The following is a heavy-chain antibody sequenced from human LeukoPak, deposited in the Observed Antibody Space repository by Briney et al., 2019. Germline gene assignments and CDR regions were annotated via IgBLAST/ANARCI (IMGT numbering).Heavy chain of an antibody. CDR2: IYYSGST. D-gene: IGHD2-15*01. J-gene: IGHJ3*02. Sequence: SETLSLTCTVSDDSIGSSSYYWGWIRQPPGKGLGWIGIIYYSGSTSYNPSLKSRVTISVDTSKNLFSLKLSSVTAADTAMYYCARLSHIYCSGGGCRGAFDIWGQGTMVTVSS. CDR3: ARLSHIYCSGGGCRGAFDI. CDR1: DDSIGSSSYY. V-gene: IGHV4-39*01.